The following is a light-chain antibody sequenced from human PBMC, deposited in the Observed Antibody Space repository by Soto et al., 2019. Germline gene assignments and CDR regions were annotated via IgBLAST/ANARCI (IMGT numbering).Light chain of an antibody. Sequence: DIQMTQSPSSLSASVGDRVTISCRASQSISNLLNWYQQKSGKAPKLLIHTTSSLQSGVPSRFSASGTGTDFTLTISSLQPEDFATYYCLQHNSYPPVTFGQGTRLEIK. J-gene: IGKJ5*01. CDR1: QSISNL. CDR2: TTS. V-gene: IGKV1-39*01. CDR3: LQHNSYPPVT.